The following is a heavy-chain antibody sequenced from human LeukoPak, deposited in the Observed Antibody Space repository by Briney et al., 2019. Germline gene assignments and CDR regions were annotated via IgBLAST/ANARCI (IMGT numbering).Heavy chain of an antibody. D-gene: IGHD5-24*01. CDR3: AGGRGQIIEN. CDR2: IGNAADT. CDR1: GFTFDRYD. V-gene: IGHV3-13*01. J-gene: IGHJ4*02. Sequence: GGSLRLSCAASGFTFDRYDMHWVRQATGKGLEWVSAIGNAADTYYPGSVKGRFTISRKNAKNSLYLQMNALRAGDTAVYFCAGGRGQIIENWGQGTLGTVSP.